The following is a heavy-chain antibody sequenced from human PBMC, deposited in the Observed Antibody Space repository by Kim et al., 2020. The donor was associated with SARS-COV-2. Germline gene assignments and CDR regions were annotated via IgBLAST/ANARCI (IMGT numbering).Heavy chain of an antibody. Sequence: TFHPDSGKGRFTISRDNSKNPLYLQTNSLRAEDTALYYCAKDLGWGFDYWGQGALVTVSS. CDR2: T. V-gene: IGHV3-23*01. D-gene: IGHD2-21*01. J-gene: IGHJ4*02. CDR3: AKDLGWGFDY.